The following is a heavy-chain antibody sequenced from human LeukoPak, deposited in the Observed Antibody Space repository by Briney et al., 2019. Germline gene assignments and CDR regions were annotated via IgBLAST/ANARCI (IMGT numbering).Heavy chain of an antibody. Sequence: PGGSLRLSCSASGFTFSSYAMHWVRQAPGKGLEYVSAISSNGGSTYYADSVKGRFTISRDNSRNTPYLQMSSLRAEDTAVYYCVKGQAGNFDYWGQGTLVTVSS. CDR1: GFTFSSYA. CDR2: ISSNGGST. CDR3: VKGQAGNFDY. V-gene: IGHV3-64D*06. D-gene: IGHD6-19*01. J-gene: IGHJ4*02.